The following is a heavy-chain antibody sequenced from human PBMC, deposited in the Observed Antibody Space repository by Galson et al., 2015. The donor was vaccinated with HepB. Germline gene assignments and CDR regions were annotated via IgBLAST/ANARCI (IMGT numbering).Heavy chain of an antibody. J-gene: IGHJ4*02. CDR2: ISRGGDTS. V-gene: IGHV3-23*01. CDR1: GFTVRFNY. CDR3: VRGTTAPDY. D-gene: IGHD2/OR15-2a*01. Sequence: SLRLSCAASGFTVRFNYMTWVRQAPGKGLECVSAISRGGDTSDYADSVKGRFTVSRDSSTNTLYLQMNGLRADDTAIYYCVRGTTAPDYWGQGTLVTVSS.